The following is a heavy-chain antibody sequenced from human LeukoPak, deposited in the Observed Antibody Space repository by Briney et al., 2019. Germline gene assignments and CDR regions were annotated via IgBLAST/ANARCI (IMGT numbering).Heavy chain of an antibody. J-gene: IGHJ5*02. CDR2: ISAYNGNT. D-gene: IGHD3-10*01. CDR3: ARRITMVRGVTNWFDP. CDR1: GYTFTSYG. V-gene: IGHV1-18*01. Sequence: ASVKVSCTASGYTFTSYGISWVRQAPGQGLEWMGWISAYNGNTNYAQKLQGRVTMTTDTSTSTAYMELRSLRSDDTAVYYCARRITMVRGVTNWFDPWGQGTLVTVSS.